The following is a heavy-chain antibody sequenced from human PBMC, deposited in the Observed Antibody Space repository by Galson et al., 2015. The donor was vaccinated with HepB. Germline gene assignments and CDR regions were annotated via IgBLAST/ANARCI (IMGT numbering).Heavy chain of an antibody. Sequence: SLRLSCAASGFTFSNAWMNWVRQAPGKGLEWVGRIKSKTDGGTTDYAAPVKGRFTISRDDSKNTLYLQMNSLKTEDTAVYYCTTDQKTNVWSGSINQFLTLEFDYWGQGTLVTVSS. CDR3: TTDQKTNVWSGSINQFLTLEFDY. D-gene: IGHD3-3*01. J-gene: IGHJ4*02. V-gene: IGHV3-15*07. CDR2: IKSKTDGGTT. CDR1: GFTFSNAW.